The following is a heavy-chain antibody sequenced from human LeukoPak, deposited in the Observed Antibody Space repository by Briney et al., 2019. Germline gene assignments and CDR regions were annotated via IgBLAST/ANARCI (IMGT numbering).Heavy chain of an antibody. V-gene: IGHV4-38-2*02. CDR1: GYSISSGYY. J-gene: IGHJ6*03. CDR2: VYHSGST. Sequence: SETVSLPCTVSGYSISSGYYWGWIRQPPGKGLEWIGSVYHSGSTYYYPSLKIRVTISVDTSQNECSLRLDSLAAADTAVYYCARTTEGYCRGGSCYYYYYYMDVWGKGTTVTVSS. D-gene: IGHD2-15*01. CDR3: ARTTEGYCRGGSCYYYYYYMDV.